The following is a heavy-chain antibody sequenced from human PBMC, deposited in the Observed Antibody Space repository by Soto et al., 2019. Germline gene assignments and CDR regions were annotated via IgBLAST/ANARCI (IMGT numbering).Heavy chain of an antibody. CDR3: ARGPETYGSGSYNYYYHDEV. V-gene: IGHV3-33*01. CDR2: IWYDGSNK. Sequence: PGGSLRLSCAATGFTFSSYGMHWVRQAPGKGLEWVAVIWYDGSNKYYADSVKGRFTISRDNSKNTLYLQMNSLRAEDTAVYYCARGPETYGSGSYNYYYHDEVWGKGTTATVPS. CDR1: GFTFSSYG. J-gene: IGHJ6*03. D-gene: IGHD3-10*01.